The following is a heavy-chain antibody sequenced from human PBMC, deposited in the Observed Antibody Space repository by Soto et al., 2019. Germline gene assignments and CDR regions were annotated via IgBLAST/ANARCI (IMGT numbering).Heavy chain of an antibody. Sequence: EVQLVESGGGLVQPGGSLRLSCAASGFTFSSYWMHWVRQAPGKGLECVSRMNMDGNRISYVDSVKGRCTSSRDNAKNTFYMEMKSARVEDTAVYYCVRGDGDRYDGHGYLGRHWGQGSLVTVSS. V-gene: IGHV3-74*01. CDR3: VRGDGDRYDGHGYLGRH. CDR2: MNMDGNRI. J-gene: IGHJ4*02. CDR1: GFTFSSYW. D-gene: IGHD2-21*01.